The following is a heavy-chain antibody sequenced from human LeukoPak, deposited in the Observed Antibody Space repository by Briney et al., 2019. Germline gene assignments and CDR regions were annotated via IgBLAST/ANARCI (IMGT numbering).Heavy chain of an antibody. J-gene: IGHJ5*02. CDR1: GGSISSSSYY. V-gene: IGHV4-39*01. CDR2: IYYSGST. CDR3: ASYIAAAGTVWFDP. Sequence: SETLSLTCTVSGGSISSSSYYWGWIRQPPGKGLEWIGSIYYSGSTYYNPSLKSRVTISVDTSKNQFSLKLSSVTAADTAVYYCASYIAAAGTVWFDPWGQGTLVTVSS. D-gene: IGHD6-13*01.